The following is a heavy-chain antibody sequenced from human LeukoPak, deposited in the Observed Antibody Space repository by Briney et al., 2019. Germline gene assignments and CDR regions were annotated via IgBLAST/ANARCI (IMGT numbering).Heavy chain of an antibody. CDR3: ARGRHDITMIVVVMTSVSYYLDV. V-gene: IGHV4-38-2*02. D-gene: IGHD3-22*01. CDR2: INPSGST. J-gene: IGHJ6*03. CDR1: GYSISSGYY. Sequence: PSETLSLTCTVSGYSISSGYYWGWIRQSPGNGLEWIGDINPSGSTYYNPSLKSRLTISVDTSKNQFSLKLRSVTAADTAVYYCARGRHDITMIVVVMTSVSYYLDVWGKGTTVTVS.